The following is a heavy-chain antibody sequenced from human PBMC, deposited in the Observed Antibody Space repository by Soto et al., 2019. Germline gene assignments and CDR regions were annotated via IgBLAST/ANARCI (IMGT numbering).Heavy chain of an antibody. D-gene: IGHD6-13*01. Sequence: ASVKVSCKASGYTFTGYYMHWVRQAPGQGLEWMGWINPNSGGTNYAQKFQGWVTMTRDTSISTAYMELSRLRSDDTAVYYCARAIPGIAAAAFDIWGQGTMVTVSS. V-gene: IGHV1-2*04. CDR2: INPNSGGT. CDR3: ARAIPGIAAAAFDI. J-gene: IGHJ3*02. CDR1: GYTFTGYY.